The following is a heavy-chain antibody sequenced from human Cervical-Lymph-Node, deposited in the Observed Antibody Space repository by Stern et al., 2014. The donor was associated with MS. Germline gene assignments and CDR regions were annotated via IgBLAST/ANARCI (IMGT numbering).Heavy chain of an antibody. CDR1: GGSTSSYY. CDR2: ISSSGGT. CDR3: ARGYTTSSGRPDY. J-gene: IGHJ4*02. Sequence: VQLVESGPGLVKPSETLSLTCTVSGGSTSSYYWSWIRQPPGKGLEWIGYISSSGGTKYNPSLTSRVTLSLDTSKNQFSLTLSTVTAADTAVYYCARGYTTSSGRPDYWGQGTLVTVSS. V-gene: IGHV4-59*08. D-gene: IGHD6-6*01.